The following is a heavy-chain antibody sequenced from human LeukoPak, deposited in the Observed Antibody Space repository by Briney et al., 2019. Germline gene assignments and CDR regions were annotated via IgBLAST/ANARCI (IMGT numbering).Heavy chain of an antibody. Sequence: PGGSLRLSCAASGFTFSSYWMSWVRQAPGKGLEWVSVIYSGGSTYYADSVKGRFTISRDNSKNTLYLQMNSLRAEDTAVYYCARTSSWYGYFDYWGQGTLVTVSS. D-gene: IGHD6-13*01. CDR1: GFTFSSYW. V-gene: IGHV3-66*01. J-gene: IGHJ4*02. CDR3: ARTSSWYGYFDY. CDR2: IYSGGST.